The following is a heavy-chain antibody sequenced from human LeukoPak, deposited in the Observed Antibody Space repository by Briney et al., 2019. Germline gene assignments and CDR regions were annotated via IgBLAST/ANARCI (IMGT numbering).Heavy chain of an antibody. CDR2: IYYSGST. D-gene: IGHD6-19*01. CDR1: GGSISSSSYY. Sequence: PSETLSLTCTVSGGSISSSSYYWGWIRQPPGKGLEWIGSIYYSGSTYYNPSLKSRFTISVETAKNQFSLKLSSVTAAHTAVYYCARLRGWYDRSYYYYVDVWGKGTPVTISS. CDR3: ARLRGWYDRSYYYYVDV. J-gene: IGHJ6*03. V-gene: IGHV4-39*01.